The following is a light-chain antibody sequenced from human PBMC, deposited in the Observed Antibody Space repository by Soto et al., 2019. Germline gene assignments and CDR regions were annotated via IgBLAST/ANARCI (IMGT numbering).Light chain of an antibody. CDR1: SSDIGGYNY. CDR2: EVI. CDR3: SSYAGSNNLYV. V-gene: IGLV2-8*01. J-gene: IGLJ1*01. Sequence: QSVLTQPPSASGSPGQSVTISCTGTSSDIGGYNYVSWYQQHPGKAPKLMIYEVIKRPSGVPDRFSASRSGNTASLTVSGLQAGDEADYYCSSYAGSNNLYVFGTGTKVTVL.